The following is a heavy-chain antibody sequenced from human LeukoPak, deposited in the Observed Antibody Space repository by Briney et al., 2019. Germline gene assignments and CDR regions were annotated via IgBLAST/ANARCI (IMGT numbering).Heavy chain of an antibody. CDR2: IYHSGST. V-gene: IGHV4-38-2*02. D-gene: IGHD2-2*01. CDR1: GYSISSVYY. CDR3: ARRIVVVPAATPGYFDY. J-gene: IGHJ4*02. Sequence: SETLSLTCTVSGYSISSVYYWGWIRQPPGKGLEWIGSIYHSGSTYYNPSLKSRVTISVDTSKNQFSLKLSSVTAADTVVYYCARRIVVVPAATPGYFDYWGQGTLVTVSS.